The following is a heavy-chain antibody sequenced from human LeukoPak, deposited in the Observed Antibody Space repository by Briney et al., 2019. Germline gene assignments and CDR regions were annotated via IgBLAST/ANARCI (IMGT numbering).Heavy chain of an antibody. CDR1: GGSISSYY. Sequence: SETLSLTCTVSGGSISSYYWNWIRQPPGKGLEWIGRIYTSGSTNYNPSLKSRVTISVDTSKNQFSLKLSSVTAADTAVYYCARARSGSYPYYYYYYMDVWGKGTTVTISS. CDR3: ARARSGSYPYYYYYYMDV. CDR2: IYTSGST. J-gene: IGHJ6*03. V-gene: IGHV4-4*08. D-gene: IGHD1-26*01.